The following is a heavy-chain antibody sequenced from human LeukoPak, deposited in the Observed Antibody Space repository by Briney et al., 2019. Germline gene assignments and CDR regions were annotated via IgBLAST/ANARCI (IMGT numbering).Heavy chain of an antibody. CDR2: IKQDGSEK. D-gene: IGHD4-17*01. CDR3: ARDYDYGDPYYFDY. CDR1: GFTFSSYA. V-gene: IGHV3-7*01. Sequence: GFLRLSCAASGFTFSSYAMSWVRQAPGKGLEWVANIKQDGSEKYYVDSVKGRFTISRDNAKNSLYLQMNSLRAEDTAVYYCARDYDYGDPYYFDYWGQGTLVTVSS. J-gene: IGHJ4*02.